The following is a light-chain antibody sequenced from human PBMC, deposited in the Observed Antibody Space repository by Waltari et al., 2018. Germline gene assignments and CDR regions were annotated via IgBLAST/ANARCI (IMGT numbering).Light chain of an antibody. CDR2: DKN. V-gene: IGLV3-19*01. J-gene: IGLJ2*01. CDR3: HSRDASGVGGS. Sequence: SSELTQDPAVSVAMGQAVTLPCQRHGLSSYYGSWYQQRPGQAPILIMYDKNNRPSGVPDRFSGSNSDNTASLTITGAQAEDEASYYCHSRDASGVGGSFGGGTKLTVL. CDR1: GLSSYY.